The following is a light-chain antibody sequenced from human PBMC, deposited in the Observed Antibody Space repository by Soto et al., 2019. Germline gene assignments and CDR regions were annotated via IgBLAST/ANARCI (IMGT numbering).Light chain of an antibody. J-gene: IGKJ5*01. CDR2: GAS. V-gene: IGKV3-20*01. CDR3: QQYGSSSWT. CDR1: QSVSSSY. Sequence: EIVLTQSPGTLSLSPGERATLSFRASQSVSSSYLAWYQQKPGQAPRLLIYGASSRATGIPDRFSGSGSGTDFTLTISRLEPEDFAVYYCQQYGSSSWTFGQGTRLEI.